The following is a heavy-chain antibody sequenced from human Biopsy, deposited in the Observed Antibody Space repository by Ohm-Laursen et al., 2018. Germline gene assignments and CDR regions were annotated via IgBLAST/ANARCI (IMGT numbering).Heavy chain of an antibody. CDR3: ARGRRHCSGTCSRWYIDL. J-gene: IGHJ2*01. V-gene: IGHV1-2*02. Sequence: AASVKVSCKPSGYTFTAFSAHWLRQAPGQGLEWMGWINPKRGDTDYPQNFQGRVSMTRDTSISTAYMDLSRLRSDDTAVYYCARGRRHCSGTCSRWYIDLWGRGTLVTVSS. CDR1: GYTFTAFS. D-gene: IGHD2-2*01. CDR2: INPKRGDT.